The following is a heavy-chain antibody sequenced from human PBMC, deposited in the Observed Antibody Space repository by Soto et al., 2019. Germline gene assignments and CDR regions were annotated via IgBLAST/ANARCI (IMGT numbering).Heavy chain of an antibody. Sequence: SETLCLTCTVSGGSISSYYWSWIRQPPGKGLEWIGYMYNTGSTIYNPSLKSRVTISVDTSKNQFSLKLNSVTAADTAVYYCAREEYSSSSGLDYWGQGTLVTVSS. CDR1: GGSISSYY. CDR2: MYNTGST. V-gene: IGHV4-59*01. CDR3: AREEYSSSSGLDY. J-gene: IGHJ4*02. D-gene: IGHD6-6*01.